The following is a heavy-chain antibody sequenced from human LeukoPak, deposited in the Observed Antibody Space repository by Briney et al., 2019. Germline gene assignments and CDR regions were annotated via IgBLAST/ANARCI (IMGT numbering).Heavy chain of an antibody. J-gene: IGHJ3*02. V-gene: IGHV1-18*01. D-gene: IGHD5-18*01. CDR3: ARDLARGYSYGYNAFDI. Sequence: PSVTVSCRASGYNFNSYGIGWVRQAPRQGLEWMGWITAGNGNTNYAQKVQGRVTMTTDTSTSTAYMELRSLRSDDTAVYFCARDLARGYSYGYNAFDIWGQGTMVTVSS. CDR2: ITAGNGNT. CDR1: GYNFNSYG.